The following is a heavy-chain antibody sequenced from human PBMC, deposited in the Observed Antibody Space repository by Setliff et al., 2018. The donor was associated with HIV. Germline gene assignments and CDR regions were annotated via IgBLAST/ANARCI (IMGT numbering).Heavy chain of an antibody. CDR2: IYYSGST. V-gene: IGHV4-61*05. CDR3: ATERWLYQNFDS. CDR1: GDSISSGSYF. D-gene: IGHD3-16*01. J-gene: IGHJ4*02. Sequence: PSETLSLTCSVSGDSISSGSYFWGWIRQTPGKGLEWIGYIYYSGSTNYNPSLKSRVTMSVDTSKNQFSLNLNSVTATDTAIYYCATERWLYQNFDSWGQGTQVTVSS.